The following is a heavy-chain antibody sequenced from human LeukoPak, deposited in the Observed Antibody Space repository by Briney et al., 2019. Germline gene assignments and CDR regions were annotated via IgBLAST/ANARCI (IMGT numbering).Heavy chain of an antibody. CDR3: ARGGAYDTHGVLDY. V-gene: IGHV3-53*01. CDR1: AFTVNNKY. J-gene: IGHJ4*02. D-gene: IGHD3-9*01. CDR2: IYSNGTT. Sequence: GGSLRLSCADSAFTVNNKYMSWVRQAPGRGLEWVSVIYSNGTTYYADSVQGRFTISTDNSRNTLYLQMTSLRAEDTALYYCARGGAYDTHGVLDYWGRGALVTVSS.